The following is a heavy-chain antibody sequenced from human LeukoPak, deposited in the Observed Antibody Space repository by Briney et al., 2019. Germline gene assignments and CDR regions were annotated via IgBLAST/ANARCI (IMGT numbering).Heavy chain of an antibody. CDR3: AKGGYSSGWYEGY. V-gene: IGHV3-23*01. J-gene: IGHJ4*02. D-gene: IGHD6-19*01. CDR1: GFTFSNYA. Sequence: GGSLRLSCEASGFTFSNYAMSWVHQAPGKGLEWVSAISGSAVSTYYADSVKGRFTISRDNSKNTLYLQMNSLRAEGTAVYYCAKGGYSSGWYEGYWGQGALVTVSS. CDR2: ISGSAVST.